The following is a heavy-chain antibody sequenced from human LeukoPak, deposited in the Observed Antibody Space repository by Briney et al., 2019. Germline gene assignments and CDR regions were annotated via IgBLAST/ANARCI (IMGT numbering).Heavy chain of an antibody. J-gene: IGHJ4*02. V-gene: IGHV3-21*01. CDR3: ARVVMAAAGTTPPHYFDY. D-gene: IGHD6-13*01. CDR2: ISSSSSYI. CDR1: GFTLSSYS. Sequence: GGSLRLSCAASGFTLSSYSMSWVRQAPGKGLEWVSSISSSSSYIYYADSVKGRFTISRDNAKNSLYLQMNSLRADDTAVYYCARVVMAAAGTTPPHYFDYWGQGTLVTVSS.